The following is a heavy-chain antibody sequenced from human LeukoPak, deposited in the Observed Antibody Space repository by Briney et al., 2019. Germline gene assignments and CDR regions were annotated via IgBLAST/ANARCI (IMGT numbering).Heavy chain of an antibody. J-gene: IGHJ4*02. CDR1: GGSISSHY. V-gene: IGHV4-59*08. CDR2: IYYSGST. Sequence: PSETLSLTCTVSGGSISSHYWSWIRQPPGKGLEWIGYIYYSGSTNYNPSLKSRVTISVDTSKNQFSLKLSSVTAADTAVYYCARLRNYYGSGRHVDYWGQGTLVTVSS. CDR3: ARLRNYYGSGRHVDY. D-gene: IGHD3-10*01.